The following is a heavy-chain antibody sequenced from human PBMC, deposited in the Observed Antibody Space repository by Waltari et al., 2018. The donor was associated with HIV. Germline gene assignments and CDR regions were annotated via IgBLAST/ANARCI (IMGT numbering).Heavy chain of an antibody. CDR2: IDWDDDK. D-gene: IGHD4-17*01. CDR1: GFSLSTSGMC. V-gene: IGHV2-70*01. J-gene: IGHJ4*02. CDR3: ARTCHFRRDYGGPQYYFDY. Sequence: QVTLRESGPALVKPTQTLTLTCTFSGFSLSTSGMCVSWIRQPPGKALEWLALIDWDDDKYYSTTLKTRLTISKDTSKNQVVLTMTNMDPVDTATYYCARTCHFRRDYGGPQYYFDYWGQGTLVTVSS.